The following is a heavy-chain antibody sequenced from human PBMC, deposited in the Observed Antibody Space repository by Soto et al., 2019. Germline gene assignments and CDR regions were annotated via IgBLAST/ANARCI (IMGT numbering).Heavy chain of an antibody. CDR3: AREEGTAMVDTGLDY. J-gene: IGHJ4*02. CDR1: GGSISSGDYY. Sequence: SETLSLTCTVSGGSISSGDYYWSWIRQPPGKGLEWIGYIYYSGSTYYNPSLKSRVTISVDTSKNQFSLKLSSVTAADTAVYYCAREEGTAMVDTGLDYWSQGTLVTVSS. V-gene: IGHV4-30-4*01. D-gene: IGHD5-18*01. CDR2: IYYSGST.